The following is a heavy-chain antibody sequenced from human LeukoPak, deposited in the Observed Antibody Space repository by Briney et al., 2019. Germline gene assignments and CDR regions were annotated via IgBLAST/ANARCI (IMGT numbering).Heavy chain of an antibody. D-gene: IGHD5-18*01. V-gene: IGHV4-59*01. Sequence: PSETLSLXCTVSGGSSSSYYWRWIRQPPGKGLEWIGYIYYSGSTNYNPSLKSRVTISVDTSKNQFSLKLSSVTAADTAVYYCARSGYSYGYGHFQHWGQGTLVTVSS. CDR3: ARSGYSYGYGHFQH. J-gene: IGHJ1*01. CDR1: GGSSSSYY. CDR2: IYYSGST.